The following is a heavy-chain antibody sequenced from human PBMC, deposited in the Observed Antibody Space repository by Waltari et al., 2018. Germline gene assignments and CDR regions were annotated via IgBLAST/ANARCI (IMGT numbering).Heavy chain of an antibody. CDR1: GFTFSSYG. J-gene: IGHJ4*02. Sequence: QVQLVESGGGVVQPGGSLRLSCAASGFTFSSYGMHVVRQAPGKGLEWVAFIRYDGSNKYYADSVKGRFTISRDNSKNTLYLQMNSLRAEDTAVYYCAKRRTTQYYFDYWGQGTLVTVSS. CDR2: IRYDGSNK. CDR3: AKRRTTQYYFDY. D-gene: IGHD4-17*01. V-gene: IGHV3-30*02.